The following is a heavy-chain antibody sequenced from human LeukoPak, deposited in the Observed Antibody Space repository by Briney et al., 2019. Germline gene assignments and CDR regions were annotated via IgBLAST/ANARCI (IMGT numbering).Heavy chain of an antibody. CDR3: AKNQMRNWFGP. CDR2: IRYDGSNK. D-gene: IGHD5-24*01. Sequence: GGSLRLSRAASGFTFSSYGMHWLRQSPGKGLEWVAFIRYDGSNKYYADSMKGRFTISRDNSKNSLYLQMNSLRTEDTAVYYCAKNQMRNWFGPWGQGTLVTVSS. CDR1: GFTFSSYG. J-gene: IGHJ5*02. V-gene: IGHV3-30*02.